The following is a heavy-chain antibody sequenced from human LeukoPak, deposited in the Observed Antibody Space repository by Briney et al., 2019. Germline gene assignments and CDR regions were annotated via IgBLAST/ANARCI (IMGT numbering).Heavy chain of an antibody. V-gene: IGHV3-15*01. CDR3: TTITWKRTFDY. CDR1: GFTFSDAW. D-gene: IGHD1-1*01. CDR2: IKSKGDGETT. J-gene: IGHJ4*02. Sequence: GGSLRLSCAASGFTFSDAWMTWVRQAPGKGLEWVGRIKSKGDGETTDYAAPVKGRFTLSTDDSKNMLYLQMNSLKTEDTAVYYCTTITWKRTFDYWGQGTLVTVSS.